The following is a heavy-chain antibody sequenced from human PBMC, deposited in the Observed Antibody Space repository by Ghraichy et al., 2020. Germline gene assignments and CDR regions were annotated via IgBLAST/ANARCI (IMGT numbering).Heavy chain of an antibody. V-gene: IGHV1-18*01. CDR2: INTDNDDT. Sequence: ASVKVSCKASGYTFTTYGISWVRQAPGQGLEWMGWINTDNDDTYYAQNVQDRVTMTTDTSTNTAYMELRDVRSDDTALYFCTREYCSSTSCYGGDYWGHGTLVTVSS. CDR3: TREYCSSTSCYGGDY. CDR1: GYTFTTYG. J-gene: IGHJ4*01. D-gene: IGHD2-2*01.